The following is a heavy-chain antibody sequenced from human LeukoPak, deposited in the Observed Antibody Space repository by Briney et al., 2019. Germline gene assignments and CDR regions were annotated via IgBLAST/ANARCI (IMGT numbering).Heavy chain of an antibody. CDR3: AKAGSHSYFEY. Sequence: PGGSLRLSCAASGFTFSSYAMNWVRQAPGKGLVWVSAISGGGGTSTYYADSVKGRFTISRDNSKNTLYLQMNSLRAEDTAVYHCAKAGSHSYFEYWGQGTLVTVSS. CDR2: ISGGGGTST. CDR1: GFTFSSYA. V-gene: IGHV3-23*01. D-gene: IGHD1-26*01. J-gene: IGHJ4*02.